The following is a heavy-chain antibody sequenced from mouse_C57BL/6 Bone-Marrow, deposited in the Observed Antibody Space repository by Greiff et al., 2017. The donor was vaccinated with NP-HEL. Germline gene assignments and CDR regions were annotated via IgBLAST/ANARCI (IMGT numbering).Heavy chain of an antibody. CDR3: AIYGNYDSFAY. CDR2: IYPGDGDT. J-gene: IGHJ3*01. V-gene: IGHV1-80*01. CDR1: GYAFSSYW. D-gene: IGHD2-1*01. Sequence: QVQLKESGAELVKPGASVKISCKASGYAFSSYWMNWVKQRPGKGLEWIGQIYPGDGDTNYNGKFKGKATLTADKSSSTAYMQLSSLTSEDSAVYFCAIYGNYDSFAYWGQGTLVTVSA.